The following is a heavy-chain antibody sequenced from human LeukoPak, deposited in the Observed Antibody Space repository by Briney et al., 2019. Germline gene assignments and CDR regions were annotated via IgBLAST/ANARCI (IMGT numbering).Heavy chain of an antibody. J-gene: IGHJ4*02. CDR2: ISGSGGST. CDR3: AKASDTPMVTMGVFGY. Sequence: GGSLRLSCAASGFSFSSYAMSWVRQAPGKGLEWVSAISGSGGSTYYADSVKGRFTISRDNSKNILYLQMNSLRAEDTAVYYCAKASDTPMVTMGVFGYWGQGTLVTVSS. CDR1: GFSFSSYA. D-gene: IGHD5-18*01. V-gene: IGHV3-23*01.